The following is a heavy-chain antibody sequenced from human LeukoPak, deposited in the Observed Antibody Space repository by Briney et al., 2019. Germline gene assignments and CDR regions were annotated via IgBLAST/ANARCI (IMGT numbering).Heavy chain of an antibody. D-gene: IGHD3-10*01. CDR2: IYYSGST. J-gene: IGHJ3*02. CDR3: ARATVRGVIIGSDAFDI. V-gene: IGHV4-59*01. Sequence: PSETLSLTCTVSGGSIISYYWSWIRQPPGKGLEWIGYIYYSGSTNYNPSLKSRVTISVDTSKNQFSLKLSSVTAADTAVYYCARATVRGVIIGSDAFDIWGQGTMVSVP. CDR1: GGSIISYY.